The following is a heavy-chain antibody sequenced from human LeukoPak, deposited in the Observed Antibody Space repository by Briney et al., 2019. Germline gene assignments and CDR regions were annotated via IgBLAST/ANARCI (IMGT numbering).Heavy chain of an antibody. D-gene: IGHD2-15*01. CDR1: DGSISSSSYY. J-gene: IGHJ4*02. Sequence: PSQTLSLTCTVSDGSISSSSYYWGWIRQPPGKGLEWIGSIYYSGSTYYNPSLKSRVTISVDTSKNQFSLKLSSVTAADTAVYYCARRARDRPYDYWGQGTLVTVSS. CDR3: ARRARDRPYDY. V-gene: IGHV4-39*01. CDR2: IYYSGST.